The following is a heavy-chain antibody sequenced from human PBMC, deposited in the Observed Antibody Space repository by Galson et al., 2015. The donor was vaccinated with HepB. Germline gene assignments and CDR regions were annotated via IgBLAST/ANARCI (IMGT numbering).Heavy chain of an antibody. D-gene: IGHD2-2*01. Sequence: SLRLSCAASGFTFSSYAMHWVRQAPGKGLEWVAVISYDGSNKYYADSVKGRFTISRDNSKNTLYLQMNSLRAEDTAVYYCARDMPAPAVAPAAPDPWGQGTLVTVSS. CDR3: ARDMPAPAVAPAAPDP. CDR2: ISYDGSNK. J-gene: IGHJ5*02. V-gene: IGHV3-30-3*01. CDR1: GFTFSSYA.